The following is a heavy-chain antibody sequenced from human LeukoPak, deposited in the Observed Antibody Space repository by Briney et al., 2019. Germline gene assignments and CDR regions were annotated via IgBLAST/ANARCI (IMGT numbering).Heavy chain of an antibody. CDR3: ARAGMYYYDSSGYYFWFDP. V-gene: IGHV4-61*02. CDR2: IYTSGST. CDR1: GGSISSGSYY. J-gene: IGHJ5*02. D-gene: IGHD3-22*01. Sequence: SQTLSLTCTVSGGSISSGSYYWSCIRQPAGKGLEWIGRIYTSGSTNYNPSLKSRVTISVDTSKNQFSLKLSSVTAADTAVYYCARAGMYYYDSSGYYFWFDPWGQGTLVTVSS.